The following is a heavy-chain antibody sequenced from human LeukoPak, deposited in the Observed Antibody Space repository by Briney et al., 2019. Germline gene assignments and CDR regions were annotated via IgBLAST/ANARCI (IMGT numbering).Heavy chain of an antibody. CDR3: ARDSEWGLLRSDY. J-gene: IGHJ4*02. D-gene: IGHD1-26*01. CDR1: GFIFSDYY. CDR2: IKQDGTEK. Sequence: PGGSLRLSCAASGFIFSDYYMSWIRQAPGKGLEWVANIKQDGTEKYYVDSVKGRFTISRDNAKNSLYLQMNSLRAEDTAVYYCARDSEWGLLRSDYWGQGTLVTVSS. V-gene: IGHV3-7*05.